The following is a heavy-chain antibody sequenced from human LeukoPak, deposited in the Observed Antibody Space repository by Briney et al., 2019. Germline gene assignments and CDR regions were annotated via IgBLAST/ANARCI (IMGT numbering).Heavy chain of an antibody. CDR2: TYYSGST. Sequence: SETLSLTCTVSGGSISSSSYYWGWIRQPPGKGLEWIGSTYYSGSTYYNPSLKSRVTISVDTSKNQFSLKLSSVTAADTAVYYCARDSVIVVSSGAFDIWGQGTMVTVSS. CDR3: ARDSVIVVSSGAFDI. J-gene: IGHJ3*02. D-gene: IGHD2/OR15-2a*01. CDR1: GGSISSSSYY. V-gene: IGHV4-39*07.